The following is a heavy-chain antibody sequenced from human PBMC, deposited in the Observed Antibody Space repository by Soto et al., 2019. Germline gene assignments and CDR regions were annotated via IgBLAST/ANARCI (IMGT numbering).Heavy chain of an antibody. CDR2: IIPIFGTA. D-gene: IGHD3-22*01. Sequence: QVQLVQSGAEVKKPGSSVRVSCKASGGTFSSYAISWVRQSPGQGLEWMGGIIPIFGTANYAQKFQGRVTITADESTSTAYMELSSLRSEDTAVDYCARELAGDSSGYYHYYYYGMDVWGQGTTVTVSS. CDR3: ARELAGDSSGYYHYYYYGMDV. CDR1: GGTFSSYA. J-gene: IGHJ6*02. V-gene: IGHV1-69*01.